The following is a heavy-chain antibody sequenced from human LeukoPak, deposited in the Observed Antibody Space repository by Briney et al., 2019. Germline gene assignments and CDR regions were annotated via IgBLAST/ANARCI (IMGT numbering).Heavy chain of an antibody. CDR2: ISSNGDST. CDR1: GFTFSTYG. J-gene: IGHJ2*01. V-gene: IGHV3-23*01. CDR3: AKDKSFSGSYWYFDL. D-gene: IGHD2-15*01. Sequence: GGSLRLSCAASGFTFSTYGMSWVRQAPGKGLEWVSRISSNGDSTNYADSVKGRFTISRDNAKNSLYLQMNSLRAEDTALYYCAKDKSFSGSYWYFDLWGRGTLVTVSS.